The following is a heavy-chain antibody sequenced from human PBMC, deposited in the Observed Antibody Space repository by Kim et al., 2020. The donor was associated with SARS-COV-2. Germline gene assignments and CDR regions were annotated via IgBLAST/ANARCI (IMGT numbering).Heavy chain of an antibody. CDR3: ARAIRNQLLSEY. D-gene: IGHD2-2*01. CDR2: T. Sequence: TGLAQKLQGRVTVTTDTSINTAYMELSSLRSEDTAVYYCARAIRNQLLSEYWGQGTLVTVSS. J-gene: IGHJ4*02. V-gene: IGHV1-8*01.